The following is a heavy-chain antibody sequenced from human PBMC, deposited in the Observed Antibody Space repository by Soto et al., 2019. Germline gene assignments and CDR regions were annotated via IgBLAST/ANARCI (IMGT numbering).Heavy chain of an antibody. Sequence: ASVKGSCKASGYTFTNSDINWVRQATGQGLEWMGWMNPHSGNTGYVQKFQGRVTMTRDTSIGTAYMELSNLRLEDTAVYYCARGAPYYYDSGTYYQIXYWGQGTLVXVSS. J-gene: IGHJ4*02. CDR2: MNPHSGNT. D-gene: IGHD3-10*01. CDR3: ARGAPYYYDSGTYYQIXY. V-gene: IGHV1-8*01. CDR1: GYTFTNSD.